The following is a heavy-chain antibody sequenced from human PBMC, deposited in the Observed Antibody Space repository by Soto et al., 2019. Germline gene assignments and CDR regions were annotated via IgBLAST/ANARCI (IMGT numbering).Heavy chain of an antibody. V-gene: IGHV1-2*02. CDR1: GYTFTGYY. CDR3: ARDLGRFEPRLGGY. J-gene: IGHJ4*02. D-gene: IGHD3-16*01. Sequence: QVQLVQSGAEVKKPGASVKVSCKASGYTFTGYYMNWQRQAPGQALEWMGWTNPNSGGTNYAQKFQGRVTMTRDTSIVTAYMELSRLRADETAVYYCARDLGRFEPRLGGYWGQGTLVTVSS. CDR2: TNPNSGGT.